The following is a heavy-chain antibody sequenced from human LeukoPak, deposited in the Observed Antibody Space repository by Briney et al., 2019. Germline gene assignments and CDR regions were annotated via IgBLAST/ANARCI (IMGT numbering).Heavy chain of an antibody. V-gene: IGHV1-2*06. J-gene: IGHJ6*02. D-gene: IGHD2-8*01. CDR1: GYTFTGYY. CDR2: INPNSGGT. Sequence: ASVKVSCKASGYTFTGYYMHWVRQAPGQGLEWMGRINPNSGGTNYAQKFRGRVTMTRDTSISTAYMELSRLRSDDTAVYYCARDRSLIIKDYYYYGMDVWGQGTTVTVSS. CDR3: ARDRSLIIKDYYYYGMDV.